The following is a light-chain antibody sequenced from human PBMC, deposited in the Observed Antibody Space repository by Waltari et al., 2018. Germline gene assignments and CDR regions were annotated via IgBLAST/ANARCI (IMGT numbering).Light chain of an antibody. CDR3: QQSYNTPRT. CDR2: AAS. J-gene: IGKJ3*01. Sequence: DIQMTQSPSSLSASVGDRVPITCRASQSLSTHLNWYQQKPGKAPKLLIYAASNLQSGVPSRFSGRGSETDFTLTISSLQPEDFAVYYCQQSYNTPRTFGPGTKVDIK. CDR1: QSLSTH. V-gene: IGKV1-39*01.